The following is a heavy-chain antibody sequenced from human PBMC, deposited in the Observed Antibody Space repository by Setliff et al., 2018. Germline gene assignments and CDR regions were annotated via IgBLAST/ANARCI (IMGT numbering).Heavy chain of an antibody. CDR1: GYTFTSYY. J-gene: IGHJ4*02. D-gene: IGHD2-15*01. CDR3: ATPHCSEGTCRYYFES. CDR2: INPSGGST. V-gene: IGHV1-46*01. Sequence: GASVKVSCKASGYTFTSYYMHWVRQAPGQGLEWMGIINPSGGSTSYAQKFQGRLSITADESTNTVYMELSRLRSEDTAMYYCATPHCSEGTCRYYFESWGQGTLVTVSS.